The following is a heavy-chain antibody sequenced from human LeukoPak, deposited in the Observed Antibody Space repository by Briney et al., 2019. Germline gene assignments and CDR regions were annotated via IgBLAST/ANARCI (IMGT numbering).Heavy chain of an antibody. J-gene: IGHJ4*02. V-gene: IGHV3-21*01. CDR2: ISSSSSYI. CDR1: GFTFSSDS. D-gene: IGHD5-18*01. CDR3: ASGSGYSYGIFDY. Sequence: PGGALRLSCAASGFTFSSDSMNWVRQAPGQGLERGSSISSSSSYIYYADSVKGRFTISRDNAKNSLYLQMNSLRAEDTAVYYCASGSGYSYGIFDYWGQGTLVTVSS.